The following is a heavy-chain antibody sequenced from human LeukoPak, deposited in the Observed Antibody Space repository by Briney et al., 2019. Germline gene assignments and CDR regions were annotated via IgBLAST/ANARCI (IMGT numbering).Heavy chain of an antibody. CDR3: ASSYYDVLTGSTLEMDV. Sequence: SETLSLTCTVSGGSIRSYYWSWIRQPPGKGLEWIGHIYYSGSTNYIPSLKSRVTMSVDTSKNQFSLKLSSVTAADTAVYYCASSYYDVLTGSTLEMDVWGKGTTVTVSS. J-gene: IGHJ6*04. V-gene: IGHV4-59*01. CDR1: GGSIRSYY. D-gene: IGHD3-9*01. CDR2: IYYSGST.